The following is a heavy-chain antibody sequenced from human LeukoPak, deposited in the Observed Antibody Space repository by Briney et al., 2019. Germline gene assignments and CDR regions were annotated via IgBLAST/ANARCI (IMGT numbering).Heavy chain of an antibody. Sequence: ASVQISFKASGYTFTSYYMHWVRQAPGQGLEWMGIINPSGGSTSYAQKFQGRVTMTRDISTSTVHMELSSVRSEDTAVYYCARGAPITGTAQYYYYYVDVWGKGTTVTVSS. CDR1: GYTFTSYY. CDR3: ARGAPITGTAQYYYYYVDV. CDR2: INPSGGST. D-gene: IGHD1-7*01. V-gene: IGHV1-46*01. J-gene: IGHJ6*03.